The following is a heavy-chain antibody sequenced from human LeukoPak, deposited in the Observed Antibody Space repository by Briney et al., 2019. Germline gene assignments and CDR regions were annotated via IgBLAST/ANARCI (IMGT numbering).Heavy chain of an antibody. V-gene: IGHV3-30*19. CDR1: GFTFSSYG. CDR3: ARDLFYSSSWYDDY. D-gene: IGHD6-13*01. J-gene: IGHJ4*02. Sequence: GGSLRLSCAASGFTFSSYGMHWVRQAPGKGLEWVAVISYDGSNKYYADSVKGRFTISGDNSKNTLYLQMNSLRAEDTAVYYCARDLFYSSSWYDDYWGQGTLVTVSS. CDR2: ISYDGSNK.